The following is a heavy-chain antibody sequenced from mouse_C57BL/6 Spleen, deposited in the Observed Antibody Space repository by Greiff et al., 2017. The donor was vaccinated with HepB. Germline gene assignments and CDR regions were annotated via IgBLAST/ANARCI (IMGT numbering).Heavy chain of an antibody. V-gene: IGHV1-55*01. Sequence: QVQLQQPGAELVKPGASVKMSCKASGYTFTSYWITWVKQRPGQGLEWIGDIYPGSGSTNYNEKFKRKATLTVDTSSSTAYMQLSSRTSEDSAVYDCARSGMVTTEGYFDYWGQGTTLTVSS. CDR1: GYTFTSYW. CDR3: ARSGMVTTEGYFDY. CDR2: IYPGSGST. D-gene: IGHD2-2*01. J-gene: IGHJ2*01.